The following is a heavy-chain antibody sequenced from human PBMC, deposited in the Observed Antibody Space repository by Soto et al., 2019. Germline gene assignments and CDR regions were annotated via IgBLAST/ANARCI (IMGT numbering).Heavy chain of an antibody. CDR1: GFSFSSYW. Sequence: EVQLVESGGGLVQPGGSLRLSCAASGFSFSSYWMHWVRQAPGRGLMWVSRINTDGTSTSYADSVKGRFTISRDNGKNTLYLQMNSLRAEDTAVYHGARGSGFQAGVHGYWGQGILITVSS. J-gene: IGHJ4*02. V-gene: IGHV3-74*01. CDR3: ARGSGFQAGVHGY. CDR2: INTDGTST. D-gene: IGHD6-25*01.